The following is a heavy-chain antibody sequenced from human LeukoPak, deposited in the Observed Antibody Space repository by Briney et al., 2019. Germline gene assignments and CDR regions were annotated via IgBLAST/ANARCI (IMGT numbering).Heavy chain of an antibody. J-gene: IGHJ4*02. CDR1: GFTFSSYE. Sequence: GGSLRLSCAASGFTFSSYEMNWVRQAPGKGLEWVSTISGGGGSTYYSDSVKGRFTISRDNSKNTLYLQMNSLRAEDTAIYYCAKENWGYNWKYDSSGSGINYWGQGTLVTFSS. V-gene: IGHV3-23*01. D-gene: IGHD3-22*01. CDR3: AKENWGYNWKYDSSGSGINY. CDR2: ISGGGGST.